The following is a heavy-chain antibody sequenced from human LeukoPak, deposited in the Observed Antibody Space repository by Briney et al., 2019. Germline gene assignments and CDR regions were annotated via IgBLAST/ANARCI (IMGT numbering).Heavy chain of an antibody. Sequence: GGSLRLSCAASGFTFSSYSMNWVRQPPRKGLEWVSSISSSSSYIYYADSVKGRFTISRDNAKNSLYLQMNSLRAEDTAVYYCASLGYCSSTSCFHWGQGTLVTVSS. V-gene: IGHV3-21*01. CDR1: GFTFSSYS. J-gene: IGHJ4*02. D-gene: IGHD2-2*01. CDR2: ISSSSSYI. CDR3: ASLGYCSSTSCFH.